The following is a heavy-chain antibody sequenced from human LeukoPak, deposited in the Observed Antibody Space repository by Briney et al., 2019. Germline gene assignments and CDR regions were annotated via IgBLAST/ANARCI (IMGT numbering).Heavy chain of an antibody. V-gene: IGHV1-69*05. CDR1: GGTFSSYA. Sequence: SVKVSCKASGGTFSSYAISWVRQAPGQGLEWMGGIIPIFGTANYAQKFQGRVTITTDESTSTAYMELSSLRSEDTAVYYCARAGPYQLPFGGTGTTKGIGNWFDPWGQGTLVTVSS. CDR3: ARAGPYQLPFGGTGTTKGIGNWFDP. J-gene: IGHJ5*02. D-gene: IGHD1-7*01. CDR2: IIPIFGTA.